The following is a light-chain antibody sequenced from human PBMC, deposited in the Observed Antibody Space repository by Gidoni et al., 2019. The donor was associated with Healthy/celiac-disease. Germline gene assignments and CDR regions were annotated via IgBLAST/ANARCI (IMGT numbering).Light chain of an antibody. Sequence: EILMPQSPATLSVSPGERATLSCRASQSVSSNLAWYQQKPGQAPRLLLYGASTRATGIPARFSGSGSGKEFTLTISSLQSEDFAVYYCQKYNNWPGTFXQXTKVEIK. J-gene: IGKJ1*01. CDR2: GAS. CDR1: QSVSSN. CDR3: QKYNNWPGT. V-gene: IGKV3-15*01.